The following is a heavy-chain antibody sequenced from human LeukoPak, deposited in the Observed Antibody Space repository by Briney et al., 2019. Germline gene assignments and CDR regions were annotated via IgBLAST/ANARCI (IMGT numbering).Heavy chain of an antibody. CDR1: VGTFSSYA. J-gene: IGHJ5*02. V-gene: IGHV1-69*05. CDR2: IIPIFGTA. Sequence: SSVKVSCKASVGTFSSYAIIWVRQAPGQGLEWMGWIIPIFGTANYAQKFQGRVTITTDESTSTAYMELSSLRSEDTAVYYCARGITIFNWFDPWGQGTLVTVSS. CDR3: ARGITIFNWFDP. D-gene: IGHD3-9*01.